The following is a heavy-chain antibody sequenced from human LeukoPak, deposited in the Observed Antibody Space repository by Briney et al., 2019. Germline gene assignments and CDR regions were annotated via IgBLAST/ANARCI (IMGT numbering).Heavy chain of an antibody. CDR2: MNPNSGNT. CDR1: GYSFTSYW. Sequence: GESLKISCKGSGYSFTSYWIGWVRQATGQGLEWMGWMNPNSGNTGYAQKFQGRVTMTRNTSISTAYMELSSLRSEDTAVYYCATYGRGASLGWGQGTLVTVSS. D-gene: IGHD1-26*01. CDR3: ATYGRGASLG. V-gene: IGHV1-8*02. J-gene: IGHJ4*02.